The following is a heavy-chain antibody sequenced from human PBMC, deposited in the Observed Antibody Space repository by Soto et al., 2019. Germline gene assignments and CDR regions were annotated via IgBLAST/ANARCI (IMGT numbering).Heavy chain of an antibody. V-gene: IGHV1-18*01. CDR2: LSAYNGNT. CDR1: GYTFTSYG. J-gene: IGHJ6*02. CDR3: ARTIVATTTSYYGMDV. Sequence: QVQLVQSGAEVKKPGASVKVSCKASGYTFTSYGISWVRQAPGQGLEWMGWLSAYNGNTNYAQKLQGRVTMTTDPSTSTAYMELRSLRSDDTAVYYCARTIVATTTSYYGMDVWGQGTTVTVSS. D-gene: IGHD5-12*01.